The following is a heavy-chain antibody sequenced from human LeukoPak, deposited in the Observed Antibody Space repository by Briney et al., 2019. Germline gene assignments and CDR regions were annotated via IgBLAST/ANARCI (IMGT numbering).Heavy chain of an antibody. Sequence: GGSLRLSCVASGFTFSSYAVSWVRQAPGKGLEWVSAISGSGGSTYYADSVNGRFTISRDNSKNTLYLQMNSLRAEDTAVYYCAKRLAGAKGDDYWGQGTLVTVSS. CDR3: AKRLAGAKGDDY. D-gene: IGHD1-26*01. J-gene: IGHJ4*02. CDR1: GFTFSSYA. V-gene: IGHV3-23*01. CDR2: ISGSGGST.